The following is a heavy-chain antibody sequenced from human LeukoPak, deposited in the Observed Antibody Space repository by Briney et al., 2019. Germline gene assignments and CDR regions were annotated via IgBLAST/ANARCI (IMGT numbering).Heavy chain of an antibody. D-gene: IGHD5-24*01. J-gene: IGHJ5*02. CDR1: GGSISSYY. CDR2: IYTSGST. CDR3: ARFVVDMATLGWFDP. Sequence: TSETLSLTWTVAGGSISSYYWSWIRQPAGKGLEWIGRIYTSGSTNYNPSLKSRVTMSVDTSKNQFSLKLSSVTAADTAVYYCARFVVDMATLGWFDPWGQGTLVTVSS. V-gene: IGHV4-4*07.